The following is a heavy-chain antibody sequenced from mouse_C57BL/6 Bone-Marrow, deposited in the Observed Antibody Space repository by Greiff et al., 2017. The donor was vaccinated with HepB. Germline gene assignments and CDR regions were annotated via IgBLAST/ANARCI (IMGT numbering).Heavy chain of an antibody. CDR3: ARRDYDGGAWFAY. Sequence: VQLQQSGAELVRPGTSVKVSCKASGYAFTNYLIEWVKQRPGQGLEWIGVINPGSGGTNYNEKFKGKATLTADKSSSTAYMQLSSLTSEDSAVYFCARRDYDGGAWFAYWGQGTLVTVSA. CDR2: INPGSGGT. V-gene: IGHV1-54*01. CDR1: GYAFTNYL. J-gene: IGHJ3*01. D-gene: IGHD2-4*01.